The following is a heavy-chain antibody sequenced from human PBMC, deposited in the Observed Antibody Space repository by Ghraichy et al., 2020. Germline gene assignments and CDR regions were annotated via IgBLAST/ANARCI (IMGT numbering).Heavy chain of an antibody. CDR3: AKRGYYDGNYWYFDL. CDR2: ISGSGGST. Sequence: GGSLRLSCAASGFTFSSYAMSWVRQAPGKGLEWVSAISGSGGSTYYADSVKGRFTISRDNSKNTLYLQMNSLRAEDTAVYYCAKRGYYDGNYWYFDLWGRGTLVTVSS. J-gene: IGHJ2*01. V-gene: IGHV3-23*01. CDR1: GFTFSSYA. D-gene: IGHD3-22*01.